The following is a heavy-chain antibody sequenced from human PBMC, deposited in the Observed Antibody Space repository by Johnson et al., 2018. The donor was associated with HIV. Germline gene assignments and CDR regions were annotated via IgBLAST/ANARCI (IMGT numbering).Heavy chain of an antibody. Sequence: VQLVESGGGLVQPGGSLRLSCAASGLIFTRSWMHWVRQAPGKGLVWVARSNSDGSSTTYADSVKGRFTIARDKAKNTLHLQINRLRAEDTAVYYCAREWGIITFGGVIPRNAFDIWGQGTMVTVSS. D-gene: IGHD3-16*01. J-gene: IGHJ3*02. CDR1: GLIFTRSW. V-gene: IGHV3-74*01. CDR2: SNSDGSST. CDR3: AREWGIITFGGVIPRNAFDI.